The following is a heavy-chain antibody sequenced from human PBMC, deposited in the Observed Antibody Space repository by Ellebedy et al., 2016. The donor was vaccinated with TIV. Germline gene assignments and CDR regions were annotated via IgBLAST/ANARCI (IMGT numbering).Heavy chain of an antibody. J-gene: IGHJ4*02. Sequence: PSETLSLTCAASGFTFSNYAMTWVRQAPGKGLEWVSSISATLLTTYYTDSVKGRFTISRDMSKNTLYLQMDSLRGEDTAIYYCAKLSRFCSGGTCQFDFFEDWGQGTLVTVSS. CDR1: GFTFSNYA. CDR2: ISATLLTT. CDR3: AKLSRFCSGGTCQFDFFED. V-gene: IGHV3-23*01. D-gene: IGHD2-15*01.